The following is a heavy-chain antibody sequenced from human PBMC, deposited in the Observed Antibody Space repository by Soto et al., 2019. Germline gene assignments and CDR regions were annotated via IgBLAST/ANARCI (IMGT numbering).Heavy chain of an antibody. Sequence: ASVKVSCKASGYTFSSYSIDWLRQDPGQGLEWMGRIIPMVGLTNYAEKFQGRLGITADKSTTTVYMELTSLTPDDSAFYYCAREGPGEPLDFWGQGSLVTVSS. CDR1: GYTFSSYS. V-gene: IGHV1-69*04. D-gene: IGHD1-1*01. CDR3: AREGPGEPLDF. CDR2: IIPMVGLT. J-gene: IGHJ4*02.